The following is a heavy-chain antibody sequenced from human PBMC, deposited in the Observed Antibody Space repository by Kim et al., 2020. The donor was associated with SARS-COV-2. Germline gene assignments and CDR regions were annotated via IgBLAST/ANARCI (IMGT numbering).Heavy chain of an antibody. D-gene: IGHD1-1*01. CDR3: AKALLES. Sequence: DGSHTSQADDGTARLTISRENSKHTLYLQMNSLGAEDTAVYYCAKALLESWGQGTLVTVSS. J-gene: IGHJ5*02. CDR2: DGSHT. V-gene: IGHV3-30*02.